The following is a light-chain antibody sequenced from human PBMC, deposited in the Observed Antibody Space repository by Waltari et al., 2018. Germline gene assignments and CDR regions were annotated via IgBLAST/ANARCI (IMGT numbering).Light chain of an antibody. V-gene: IGLV1-44*01. J-gene: IGLJ1*01. CDR3: AAWDDSLNGYL. CDR1: SDNVGTNS. Sequence: QSVLTQPPSASGTPGQRVTISCSGSSDNVGTNSVNWYQQPPRTAPKLLIHRNNQRPAGVPDRFSGSKSGPSASLAISCRLSDDEADYYCAAWDDSLNGYLCGTGTKVTVL. CDR2: RNN.